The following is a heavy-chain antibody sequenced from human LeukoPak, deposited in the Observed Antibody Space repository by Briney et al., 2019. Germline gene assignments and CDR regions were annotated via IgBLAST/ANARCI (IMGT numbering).Heavy chain of an antibody. CDR1: GFTFSSYA. D-gene: IGHD3-10*01. CDR3: AKGRLSLLWFGELF. Sequence: GGSLRLSCAASGFTFSSYAMSWVRQAPGKGLEWVSAISGSGGSTYYADSGKGRFTISRDNSKNTLYLQMNSLRAEDTAVYYCAKGRLSLLWFGELFWGQGTLVTVSS. J-gene: IGHJ4*02. V-gene: IGHV3-23*01. CDR2: ISGSGGST.